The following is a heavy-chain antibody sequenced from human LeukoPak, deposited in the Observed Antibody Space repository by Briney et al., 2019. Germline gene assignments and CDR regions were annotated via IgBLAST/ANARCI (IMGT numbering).Heavy chain of an antibody. V-gene: IGHV3-23*01. J-gene: IGHJ4*02. CDR2: ISGSGGST. CDR1: GFTFSSYA. Sequence: GGSLRLSCAASGFTFSSYAMSWVRQAPGKGMEWVSAISGSGGSTYYADSVKGRFTISRDNSKNTLYLQMNSLRAEDTAVYYCAKDPQGGSGSYYTHYFDYWGQGTLVTVSS. D-gene: IGHD3-10*01. CDR3: AKDPQGGSGSYYTHYFDY.